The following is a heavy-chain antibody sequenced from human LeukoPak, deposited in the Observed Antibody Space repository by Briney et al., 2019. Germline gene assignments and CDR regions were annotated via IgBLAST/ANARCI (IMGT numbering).Heavy chain of an antibody. CDR3: TTDRYYDFWSGTNDY. J-gene: IGHJ4*02. CDR1: GFTFRNAW. V-gene: IGHV3-15*01. CDR2: IKSKTDGGTT. Sequence: GGTLRLSCAASGFTFRNAWMRWLRQAPGKGVEWVGRIKSKTDGGTTDYAARVKGRFTISRDDSKNTLYLQMNSLKTEDTAVYYCTTDRYYDFWSGTNDYWGEGTLVTVSS. D-gene: IGHD3-3*01.